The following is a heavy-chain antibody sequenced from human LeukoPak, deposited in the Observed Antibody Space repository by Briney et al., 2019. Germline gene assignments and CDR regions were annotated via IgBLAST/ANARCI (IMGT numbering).Heavy chain of an antibody. V-gene: IGHV3-7*01. CDR1: GFTFSNYW. J-gene: IGHJ4*02. D-gene: IGHD3-22*01. CDR3: TRMYLYESSGYRPSDY. CDR2: VKEDGSEK. Sequence: QPGGSLRLSCVTSGFTFSNYWMSWVRQAPGKGLEWVAKVKEDGSEKNYVDSVKGRFTISRDNAENAGHLEMNSLRAEDTAVYYCTRMYLYESSGYRPSDYWGQGTLVTVSS.